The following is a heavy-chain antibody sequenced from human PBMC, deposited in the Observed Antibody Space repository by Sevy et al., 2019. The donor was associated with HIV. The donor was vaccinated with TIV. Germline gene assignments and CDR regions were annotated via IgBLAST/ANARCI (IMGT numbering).Heavy chain of an antibody. V-gene: IGHV3-30*18. Sequence: GGSLRLSCTASGFTFTDYVMNCVRQSPGKGLDWVALISHDGINEYYADSVKGRFTISRDNSKNTVYLEMNSLRNEDTAIYFCANAYSGSYSHSYLYALDVWGQGTTVTVSS. D-gene: IGHD1-26*01. CDR3: ANAYSGSYSHSYLYALDV. J-gene: IGHJ6*02. CDR1: GFTFTDYV. CDR2: ISHDGINE.